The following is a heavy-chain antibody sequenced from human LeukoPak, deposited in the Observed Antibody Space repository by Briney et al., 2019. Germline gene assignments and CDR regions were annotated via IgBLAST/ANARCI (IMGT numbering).Heavy chain of an antibody. CDR3: AKSLPQTSGEGDY. CDR2: ISGDGDST. Sequence: GGSLRLSCAASGFSFSSYAMSWVRQAPGQGLEWVSSISGDGDSTYYADSVKGRFTISRDNSKNTLYLQMNSLRVEDTAVYYCAKSLPQTSGEGDYWGQGTLVTVSS. D-gene: IGHD2-15*01. CDR1: GFSFSSYA. J-gene: IGHJ4*02. V-gene: IGHV3-23*01.